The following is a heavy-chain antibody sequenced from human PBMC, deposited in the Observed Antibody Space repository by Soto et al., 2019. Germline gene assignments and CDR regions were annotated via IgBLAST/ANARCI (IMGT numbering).Heavy chain of an antibody. J-gene: IGHJ4*02. CDR3: ARVENGDYVDGLDY. CDR2: IYYSGST. CDR1: GGSISSYY. D-gene: IGHD4-17*01. Sequence: PSETLSLTCTVSGGSISSYYWSWIRQPPGKGLEWIGYIYYSGSTNYNPSLKSRVTISVDTSKNQFSLKLSSVTAADTAVYYCARVENGDYVDGLDYWGQGTLVTVSS. V-gene: IGHV4-59*01.